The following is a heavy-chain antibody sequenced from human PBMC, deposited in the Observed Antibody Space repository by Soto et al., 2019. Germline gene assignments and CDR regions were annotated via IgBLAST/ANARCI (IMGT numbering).Heavy chain of an antibody. D-gene: IGHD2-2*01. J-gene: IGHJ6*02. Sequence: QVQLVQSGAEVKKPGASVRVSCQASGYTFTNYDINWVRQAAGQGLEWMGWLNLNSGIAGYAHKFQGRVTMTRNTSISTAYMDLTSLRSDDTAVYYCARDGVVLPAAPMGMDVGGQGTAVTVSS. CDR1: GYTFTNYD. CDR3: ARDGVVLPAAPMGMDV. V-gene: IGHV1-8*01. CDR2: LNLNSGIA.